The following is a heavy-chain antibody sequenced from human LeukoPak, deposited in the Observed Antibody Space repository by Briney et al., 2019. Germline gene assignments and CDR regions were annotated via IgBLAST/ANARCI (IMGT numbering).Heavy chain of an antibody. CDR3: ARLAPYCDSSGHTPGAFDI. J-gene: IGHJ3*02. V-gene: IGHV5-51*01. Sequence: GESLKISCKGSGYSFISYWIGWVRQMPGKGLEWMGIIYPGDSDTRYSPSFQGQVTISADKSISTAYLQWSSLKASDTAMYYCARLAPYCDSSGHTPGAFDIWGQGTMVTVSS. CDR1: GYSFISYW. D-gene: IGHD3-22*01. CDR2: IYPGDSDT.